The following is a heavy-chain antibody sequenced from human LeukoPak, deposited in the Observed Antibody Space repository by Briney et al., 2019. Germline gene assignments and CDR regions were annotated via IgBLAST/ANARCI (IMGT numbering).Heavy chain of an antibody. Sequence: GGSLRLSCAASGFTFSDYSLNWVRQAPGKGLEWLGFIRIKAYGGTTEYAASVKGRFTISRDDSKSIAYLQMNSLKTEDTAVYYCTRDRRGDYPHFDYWGQGTLVTVSS. CDR3: TRDRRGDYPHFDY. D-gene: IGHD4-17*01. J-gene: IGHJ4*02. V-gene: IGHV3-49*04. CDR1: GFTFSDYS. CDR2: IRIKAYGGTT.